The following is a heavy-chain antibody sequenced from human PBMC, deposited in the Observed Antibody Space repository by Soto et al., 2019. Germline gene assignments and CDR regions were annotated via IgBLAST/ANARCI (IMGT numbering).Heavy chain of an antibody. D-gene: IGHD3-3*01. V-gene: IGHV3-73*02. CDR3: ARGVYDFWSGHPEGPDY. J-gene: IGHJ4*02. CDR1: GFTFSGSA. Sequence: EVQLVESGGGLVQPGGSLKVSCAASGFTFSGSAMHWVRQASGKGLEWVGRIRSKANSYATAYAVSVKGRFTISRDDSRNTAYLQMNRLKTEDTAVYYCARGVYDFWSGHPEGPDYWGQGTVVTVSS. CDR2: IRSKANSYAT.